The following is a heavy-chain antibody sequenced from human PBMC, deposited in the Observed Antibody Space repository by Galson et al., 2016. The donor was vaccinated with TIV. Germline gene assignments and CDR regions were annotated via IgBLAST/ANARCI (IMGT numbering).Heavy chain of an antibody. V-gene: IGHV1-46*01. CDR3: SREKYSDFGF. CDR2: LNPSGVTT. D-gene: IGHD5-12*01. Sequence: SVKVSCKASGYTFTTYAIHWVRQAPGQGLEWMGMLNPSGVTTSYAEKFQDRVTMSMDTSTSTFYMELSSLTSEDTAIYYCSREKYSDFGFWGQGTLVTVSS. J-gene: IGHJ4*02. CDR1: GYTFTTYA.